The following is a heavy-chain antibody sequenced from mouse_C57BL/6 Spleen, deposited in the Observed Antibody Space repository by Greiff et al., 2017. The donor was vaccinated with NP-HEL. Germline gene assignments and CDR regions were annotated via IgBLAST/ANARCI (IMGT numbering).Heavy chain of an antibody. D-gene: IGHD1-1*01. CDR1: GFTFSSYA. V-gene: IGHV5-4*01. J-gene: IGHJ2*01. CDR3: ARDSHFITTVVATPYYFDY. CDR2: ISDGGSYT. Sequence: DVKLVESGGGLVKPGGSLKLSCAASGFTFSSYAMSWVRQTPEKRLEWVATISDGGSYTYYPDNVKGRFTISRDNAKNNLYLQMSHLKSEDTAMYYCARDSHFITTVVATPYYFDYWGQGTTLTVSS.